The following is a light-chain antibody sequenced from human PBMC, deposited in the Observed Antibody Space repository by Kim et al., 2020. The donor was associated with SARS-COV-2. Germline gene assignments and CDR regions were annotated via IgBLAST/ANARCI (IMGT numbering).Light chain of an antibody. J-gene: IGKJ1*01. Sequence: DIQMTQSPASLSASVGDRVTITCRASQAISNYLAWYQQKPGQVPRLLLYAASNLQSGVPSRFSGSGSGTDFTLTISSLQPEDVATYYCQKYNSALRTFGQGTKVDIK. CDR3: QKYNSALRT. CDR1: QAISNY. CDR2: AAS. V-gene: IGKV1-27*01.